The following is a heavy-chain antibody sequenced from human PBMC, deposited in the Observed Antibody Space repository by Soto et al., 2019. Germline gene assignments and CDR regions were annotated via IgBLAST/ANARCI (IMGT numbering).Heavy chain of an antibody. CDR1: GFTISTCA. D-gene: IGHD2-21*01. CDR2: VTGSGGKI. Sequence: EVQLLESGGGLVQPGGSLRLSCAASGFTISTCAMTWSRQAPGKGLERVSGVTGSGGKIHYADCVKGRFTMAKDNSKNTLHLQMRSLRDEGTALYYCAKDAVYNDGLWLMDSWGQGTLVTVSS. J-gene: IGHJ5*02. V-gene: IGHV3-23*01. CDR3: AKDAVYNDGLWLMDS.